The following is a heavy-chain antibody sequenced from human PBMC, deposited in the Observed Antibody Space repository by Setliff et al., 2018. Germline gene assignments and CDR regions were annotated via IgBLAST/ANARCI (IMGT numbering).Heavy chain of an antibody. CDR2: IFYSGRT. CDR3: ARLPNYVWGSPVDY. Sequence: SETLSLTCTVSGASITNINYYWGLIRQPPGKGLEWIGSIFYSGRTFYNPSLKSRVTISVDTSKNQFSLTLSSVTAADTAVYYCARLPNYVWGSPVDYWGQGILVTVPQ. D-gene: IGHD3-16*01. CDR1: GASITNINYY. V-gene: IGHV4-39*01. J-gene: IGHJ4*02.